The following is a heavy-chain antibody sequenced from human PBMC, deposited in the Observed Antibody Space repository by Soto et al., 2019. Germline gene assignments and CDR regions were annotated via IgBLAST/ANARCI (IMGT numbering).Heavy chain of an antibody. V-gene: IGHV3-11*01. J-gene: IGHJ4*02. CDR3: ARDKYSRTSGTTFDH. CDR1: GFTFSDYY. CDR2: ISSSGSTT. Sequence: GSRRLSFAASGFTFSDYYMSWIGQAPGKGLEWVAYISSSGSTTYYADSVKGRFTISRDNTKNSLYLQRNSLGAGDTDIYYCARDKYSRTSGTTFDHWGQGHLVPVS. D-gene: IGHD6-6*01.